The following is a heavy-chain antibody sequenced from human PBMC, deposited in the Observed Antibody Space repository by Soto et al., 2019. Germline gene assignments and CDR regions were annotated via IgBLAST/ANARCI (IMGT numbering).Heavy chain of an antibody. D-gene: IGHD2-8*02. V-gene: IGHV3-23*01. Sequence: EVQFLESGGGLVQPGGSLKLSCAASGFIFRNYVMSWVRQSPGKGLEWVSAITESGGTTYYADSVKGRFTISRDNSKNTLYLQLDSLRAEDTAVYYCAQLGTTSRFCTDISCLLTFDYWGQGTLVTVSS. CDR1: GFIFRNYV. J-gene: IGHJ4*02. CDR2: ITESGGTT. CDR3: AQLGTTSRFCTDISCLLTFDY.